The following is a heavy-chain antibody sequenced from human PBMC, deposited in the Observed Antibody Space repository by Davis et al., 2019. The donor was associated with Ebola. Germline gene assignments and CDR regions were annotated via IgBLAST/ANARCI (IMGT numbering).Heavy chain of an antibody. D-gene: IGHD4-17*01. CDR3: AKGGSMYGDYGGMDV. CDR2: ISGSGGST. Sequence: PGGSLRLSCAASGFTFSSYAMSWVRQAPGKGLEWVSAISGSGGSTYYADSVKGRFTISRDNSKNTLYLQMNSLRAEDTAVYYCAKGGSMYGDYGGMDVWGQGTTVTVSS. J-gene: IGHJ6*02. V-gene: IGHV3-23*01. CDR1: GFTFSSYA.